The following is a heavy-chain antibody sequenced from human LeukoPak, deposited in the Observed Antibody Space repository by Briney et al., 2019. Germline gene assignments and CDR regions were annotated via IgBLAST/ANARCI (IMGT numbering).Heavy chain of an antibody. J-gene: IGHJ3*02. D-gene: IGHD3-16*01. V-gene: IGHV3-30*04. CDR2: ISYDGSYK. CDR3: ATELRILSWGVDAFDI. Sequence: GGSLRLSCAASGFNFNSYDVHWVRQAPGKGLQWVAVISYDGSYKNYADSVKGRFTISRETSKTTLYLQMNSLRAEDTAVYYCATELRILSWGVDAFDIWGQGTMVTVSS. CDR1: GFNFNSYD.